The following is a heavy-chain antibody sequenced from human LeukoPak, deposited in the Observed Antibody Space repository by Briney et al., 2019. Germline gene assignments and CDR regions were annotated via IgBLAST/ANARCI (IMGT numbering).Heavy chain of an antibody. J-gene: IGHJ6*03. Sequence: GGSLGLSCAASGFTFSDYYMSWIRQAPGKGLEWVSYISSSGSTIYYADSVKGRFTLSRDNAKNSLYLQMNSLTAGATAVYYCARGPPRGKYYYMDVWGKGTTVTVSS. CDR1: GFTFSDYY. D-gene: IGHD1-1*01. CDR3: ARGPPRGKYYYMDV. CDR2: ISSSGSTI. V-gene: IGHV3-11*04.